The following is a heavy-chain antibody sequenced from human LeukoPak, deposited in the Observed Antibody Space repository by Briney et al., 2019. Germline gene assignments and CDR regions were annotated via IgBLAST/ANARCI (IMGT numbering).Heavy chain of an antibody. J-gene: IGHJ4*02. CDR3: ARRSAQIYFDY. Sequence: SETLSLTCTVSGGSISSSSYYWGWIHQPPGKGLEWIGSMYYSGSTYYNPSLNSRVTISVDTSKNQFSLKLSSVTAADTAVYYCARRSAQIYFDYWGQGTLVTVSS. CDR2: MYYSGST. CDR1: GGSISSSSYY. D-gene: IGHD6-25*01. V-gene: IGHV4-39*01.